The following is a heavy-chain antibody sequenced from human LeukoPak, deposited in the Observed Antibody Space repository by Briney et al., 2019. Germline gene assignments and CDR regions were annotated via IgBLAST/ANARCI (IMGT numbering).Heavy chain of an antibody. Sequence: SETLSLTCTVSGGSISSYYWSWLRQPPGKGLEWIGYIYYSGSTNYNPSLKSRVTISVDTSKNQFSLKLSSVTAADTAVYYCARTMVRGIFDYWGQGTLVTVSS. D-gene: IGHD3-10*01. CDR2: IYYSGST. CDR3: ARTMVRGIFDY. J-gene: IGHJ4*02. CDR1: GGSISSYY. V-gene: IGHV4-59*01.